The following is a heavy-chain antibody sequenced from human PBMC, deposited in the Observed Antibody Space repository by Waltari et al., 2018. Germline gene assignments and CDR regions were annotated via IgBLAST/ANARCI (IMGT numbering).Heavy chain of an antibody. CDR2: IYTSGST. V-gene: IGHV4-61*02. Sequence: QVQLQQWGAGLLKPSETLSLTCTVSGGSISSGSYYWSWIRPPAGKGREWIGRIYTSGSTNYNPSLKSRVTISVDTSKNQFSLKLSSVTAADTAVYYCAREVVAYCGGDCYSGGEFDYWGQGTLVTVSS. D-gene: IGHD2-21*02. J-gene: IGHJ4*02. CDR3: AREVVAYCGGDCYSGGEFDY. CDR1: GGSISSGSYY.